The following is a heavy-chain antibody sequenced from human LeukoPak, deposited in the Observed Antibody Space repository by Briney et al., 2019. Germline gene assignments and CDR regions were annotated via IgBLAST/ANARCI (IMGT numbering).Heavy chain of an antibody. CDR1: GFTFSSYG. CDR3: AKGVYGSRTTSFADY. D-gene: IGHD3-10*01. V-gene: IGHV3-30*18. J-gene: IGHJ4*02. Sequence: PGGSLRLSCAASGFTFSSYGMHWVRQAPGKGLEWAAVISHDGSDKYYADPVKGRFTISRDNSKNTLYLQMNSLRVEDTAVYYCAKGVYGSRTTSFADYWGQGTLVTVSS. CDR2: ISHDGSDK.